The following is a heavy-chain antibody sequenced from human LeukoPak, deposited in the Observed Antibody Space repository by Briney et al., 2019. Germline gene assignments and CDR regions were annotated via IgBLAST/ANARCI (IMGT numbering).Heavy chain of an antibody. Sequence: GGSLRLSCAASGFTVSSNYMSWVRRAPGKGLEYVSVLYHDGGTYSADSVKGRFTISRDSSKNTLYLQMNSLRVEDTAVYYCVHGWASYGSGSSEFFDYWGQGSLVTVSS. CDR1: GFTVSSNY. V-gene: IGHV3-53*01. CDR2: LYHDGGT. J-gene: IGHJ4*02. D-gene: IGHD3-10*01. CDR3: VHGWASYGSGSSEFFDY.